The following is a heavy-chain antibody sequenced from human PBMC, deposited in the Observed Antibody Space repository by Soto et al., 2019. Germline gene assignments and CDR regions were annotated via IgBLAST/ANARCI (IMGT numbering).Heavy chain of an antibody. CDR3: ARQPRFYCSGGSCYSAYGMDV. J-gene: IGHJ6*02. D-gene: IGHD2-15*01. V-gene: IGHV5-51*01. CDR1: GYSFTSYW. CDR2: IYPGDSDT. Sequence: GESLKISCKGSGYSFTSYWIGWVRQMPGKGLECMGIIYPGDSDTRYSPSFQGQVTISADKSISTAYLQWSSLKASDTAMYYCARQPRFYCSGGSCYSAYGMDVWGQGTTVTVSS.